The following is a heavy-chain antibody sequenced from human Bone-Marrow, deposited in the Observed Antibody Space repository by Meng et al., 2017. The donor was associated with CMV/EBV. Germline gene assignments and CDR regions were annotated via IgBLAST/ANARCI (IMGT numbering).Heavy chain of an antibody. D-gene: IGHD3-22*01. CDR1: GFTFSSYA. J-gene: IGHJ3*02. CDR2: IYSGGSST. CDR3: AKDSPLEYYDSSDPGAFDM. V-gene: IGHV3-23*03. Sequence: GESLKISCAASGFTFSSYAMSWVRQAPGKGLEWVSVIYSGGSSTYYADSVKGRFTISRDNSKNTLYLQMNSLRAEDTAVYYCAKDSPLEYYDSSDPGAFDMWGQGTMVTVSS.